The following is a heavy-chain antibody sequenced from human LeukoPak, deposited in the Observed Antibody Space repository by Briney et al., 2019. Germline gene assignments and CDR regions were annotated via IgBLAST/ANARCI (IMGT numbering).Heavy chain of an antibody. Sequence: PSETLSLTCTVSGGSISSYYWSWIRQPPGKGLEWIGYIYYSGSTNYNPSLKSRVTISVDTSKNRFSLKLSSVTAADTAVYYCARDGVLGGYPRSNDAFDIWGQGTMVTVSS. V-gene: IGHV4-59*01. CDR1: GGSISSYY. J-gene: IGHJ3*02. CDR3: ARDGVLGGYPRSNDAFDI. CDR2: IYYSGST. D-gene: IGHD5-12*01.